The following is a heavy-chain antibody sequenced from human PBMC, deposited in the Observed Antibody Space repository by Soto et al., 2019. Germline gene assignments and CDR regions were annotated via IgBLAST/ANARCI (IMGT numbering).Heavy chain of an antibody. D-gene: IGHD6-19*01. CDR1: GFTFSNAW. V-gene: IGHV3-15*07. CDR3: TTLCIAVAPPPVDY. CDR2: IKSKTDGGTT. J-gene: IGHJ4*02. Sequence: TGGSLRLSCAASGFTFSNAWMNWVRQAPGKGLEWVGRIKSKTDGGTTDYAAPVKGRFTISRDDSKNTLYLQMNSLKTEDTAVYYCTTLCIAVAPPPVDYWGQGTLVTVSS.